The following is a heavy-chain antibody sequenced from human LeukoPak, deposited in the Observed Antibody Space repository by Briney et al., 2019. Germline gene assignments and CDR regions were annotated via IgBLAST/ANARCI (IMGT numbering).Heavy chain of an antibody. V-gene: IGHV4-59*01. D-gene: IGHD5-18*01. CDR3: ARSFRGYSQGYYYYAMDV. CDR2: MYHSGST. J-gene: IGHJ6*02. Sequence: SETLSLTCTVSGGSISSYFWSWIRQSPGKGLEWIGLMYHSGSTNYNPSLKSRVIMSQDTSTNQFSLQVNSVTAADSAVFYCARSFRGYSQGYYYYAMDVWGQGTTVTVFS. CDR1: GGSISSYF.